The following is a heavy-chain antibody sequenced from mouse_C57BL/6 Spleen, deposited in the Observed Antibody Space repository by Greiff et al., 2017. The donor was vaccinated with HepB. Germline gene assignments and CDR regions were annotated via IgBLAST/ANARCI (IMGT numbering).Heavy chain of an antibody. CDR2: IRNKANGYTT. CDR1: GFTFTDYY. D-gene: IGHD1-1*01. J-gene: IGHJ4*01. CDR3: ASPLYVSSSYAMDY. Sequence: DVKVEESGGGLVQPGGSLSLSCAASGFTFTDYYMSWVRQPPGKALEWLGFIRNKANGYTTEYSASVKGRFTISRDNSQSILYLQMNALRAEDSATYYCASPLYVSSSYAMDYWGQGTSVTVSS. V-gene: IGHV7-3*01.